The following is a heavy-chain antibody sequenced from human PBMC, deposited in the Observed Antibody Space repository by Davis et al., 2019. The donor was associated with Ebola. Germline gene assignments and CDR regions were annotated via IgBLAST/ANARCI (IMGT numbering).Heavy chain of an antibody. CDR1: GGSISSYY. CDR3: ARTSSGYDFWDYYYYGMDV. J-gene: IGHJ6*04. V-gene: IGHV4-59*08. CDR2: IYYSGST. Sequence: SETLSLTCTVSGGSISSYYWSWIRQPPGKGLEWIGYIYYSGSTNYNPSLKSRVTISVDTSKNQFSLKLSSVTAADTAVYYCARTSSGYDFWDYYYYGMDVWGKGTTVTVSS. D-gene: IGHD5-12*01.